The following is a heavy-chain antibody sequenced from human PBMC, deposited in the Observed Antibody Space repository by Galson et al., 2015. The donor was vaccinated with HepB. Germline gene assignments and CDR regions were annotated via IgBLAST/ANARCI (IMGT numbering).Heavy chain of an antibody. CDR1: GSTFSSYS. V-gene: IGHV3-48*02. CDR3: ARSVLYSGSKERVWYFDL. J-gene: IGHJ2*01. Sequence: SLRLSCAASGSTFSSYSMNWVRQAPGKGLEWVSYISSSSSTIYYADSVKGRFTISRDNAKNSLYLQMNSLRDEDTAVYYCARSVLYSGSKERVWYFDLWGRGTLVTVSS. CDR2: ISSSSSTI. D-gene: IGHD1-26*01.